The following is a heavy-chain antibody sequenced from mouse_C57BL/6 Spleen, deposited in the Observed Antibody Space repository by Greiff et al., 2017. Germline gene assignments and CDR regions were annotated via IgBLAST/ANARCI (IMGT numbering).Heavy chain of an antibody. J-gene: IGHJ2*01. V-gene: IGHV1-9*01. D-gene: IGHD1-1*01. Sequence: QVQLQQSGAELMKPGASVKLSCKATGYTFTGYWIEWVKQSPGHGLEWIGEILPGSGGTNYNEKFKGKATFTTDTSSNTAYMQLSILTTEDSAIYYCARAYYYGSEDYFDYWGQGTTLTVSS. CDR3: ARAYYYGSEDYFDY. CDR1: GYTFTGYW. CDR2: ILPGSGGT.